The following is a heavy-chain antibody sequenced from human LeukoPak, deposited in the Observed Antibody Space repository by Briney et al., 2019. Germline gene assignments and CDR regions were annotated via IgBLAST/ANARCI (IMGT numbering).Heavy chain of an antibody. CDR2: IYPGDSDT. Sequence: GESLKISCKGSGYSFTSYWIGWVRQMPGKGLEWMGIIYPGDSDTRYSPSFQGQVPISADKSISTAYLQWSSLKASDTAMYYCARHSFGDFWSGYSDPYYYYYYMDVWGKGTTVTVSS. V-gene: IGHV5-51*01. CDR1: GYSFTSYW. CDR3: ARHSFGDFWSGYSDPYYYYYYMDV. D-gene: IGHD3-3*01. J-gene: IGHJ6*03.